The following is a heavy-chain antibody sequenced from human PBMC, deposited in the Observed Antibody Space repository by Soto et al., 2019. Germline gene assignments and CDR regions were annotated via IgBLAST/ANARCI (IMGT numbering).Heavy chain of an antibody. Sequence: EVQLVESGGGLVKPGGSLRLSCAASGFTFSSYSMNWVRQAPGKGLEWVSSISSSSSYIYYADSVKGRFTISRDNAKNSLYLQMNSLRAEDPAVYYCARDQVAGTRYFDLWGRGTLVTVSS. V-gene: IGHV3-21*01. D-gene: IGHD6-19*01. CDR1: GFTFSSYS. CDR2: ISSSSSYI. J-gene: IGHJ2*01. CDR3: ARDQVAGTRYFDL.